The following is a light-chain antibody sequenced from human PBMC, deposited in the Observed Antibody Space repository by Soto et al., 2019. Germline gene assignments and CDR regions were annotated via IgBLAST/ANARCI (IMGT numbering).Light chain of an antibody. V-gene: IGLV2-14*01. J-gene: IGLJ1*01. CDR3: SSYTSSSTLDV. CDR2: EVS. Sequence: QSALTQPASVSGSPGQSITISCTGASSDVGGYNYVSWYQQHPGKAPKLMIYEVSNRPSGVSNRFSGSKSGNAASVTISGLQAEDEADYYCSSYTSSSTLDVFGTGTKVIVL. CDR1: SSDVGGYNY.